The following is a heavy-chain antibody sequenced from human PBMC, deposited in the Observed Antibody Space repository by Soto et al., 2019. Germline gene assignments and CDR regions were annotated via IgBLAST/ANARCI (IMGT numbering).Heavy chain of an antibody. Sequence: QVQLQQWGAGLLKPSETLSLTCAVYGGSFSGYYWSWIRQPPGKGLEWIGEINHSGSTNYNPSLTSRVTISVDTSKNQFSLKLSSVTAADTAVYYCARTGYCSGGSCYSSSGYYFDYWGQGTLVTVYS. CDR1: GGSFSGYY. CDR3: ARTGYCSGGSCYSSSGYYFDY. CDR2: INHSGST. V-gene: IGHV4-34*01. D-gene: IGHD2-15*01. J-gene: IGHJ4*02.